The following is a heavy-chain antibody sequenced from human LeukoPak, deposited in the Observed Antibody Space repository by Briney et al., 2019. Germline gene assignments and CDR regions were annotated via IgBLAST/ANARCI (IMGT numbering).Heavy chain of an antibody. J-gene: IGHJ4*02. V-gene: IGHV3-74*01. CDR3: ASDTVDTALGIDY. D-gene: IGHD5-18*01. CDR2: INSDGSST. Sequence: GGSLRLSCAASGFTFSRYWMHWVRQAPGKGLVLVSCINSDGSSTAYADSVKGRFTISRDNAKNTLYLQINSLRAEDTAVYYCASDTVDTALGIDYWGQGTLVTVSS. CDR1: GFTFSRYW.